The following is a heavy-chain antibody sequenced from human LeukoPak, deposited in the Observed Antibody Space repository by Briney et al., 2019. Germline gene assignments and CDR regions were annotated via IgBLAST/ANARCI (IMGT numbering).Heavy chain of an antibody. J-gene: IGHJ4*02. CDR2: INPNSGDT. Sequence: ASVTFSCKASGYTFTGYYMHWVRQAPGQGLEWMGWINPNSGDTNYAQKFQGRVTMTGDTSISTAYMELSGLRSDDTTMYYCARDNGYSYGFNCWGQGTLVTVSS. CDR1: GYTFTGYY. CDR3: ARDNGYSYGFNC. D-gene: IGHD5-18*01. V-gene: IGHV1-2*02.